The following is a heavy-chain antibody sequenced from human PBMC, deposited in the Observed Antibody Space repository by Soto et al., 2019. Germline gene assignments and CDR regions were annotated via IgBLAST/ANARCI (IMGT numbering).Heavy chain of an antibody. J-gene: IGHJ6*04. CDR2: IYYSGST. Sequence: NPSETLSLTCTVSGGSISSSSYYWGWIRQPPGKGLEWIGSIYYSGSTYYNPSLKSRVTISVDTSKNQFSLKLSSVTAADTAVYYCASQGGGYSGYDYGDYGMDVWGKGTTVTVSS. D-gene: IGHD5-12*01. CDR1: GGSISSSSYY. CDR3: ASQGGGYSGYDYGDYGMDV. V-gene: IGHV4-39*01.